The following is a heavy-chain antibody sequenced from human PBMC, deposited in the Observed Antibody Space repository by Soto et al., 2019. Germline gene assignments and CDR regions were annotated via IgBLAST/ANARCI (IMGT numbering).Heavy chain of an antibody. D-gene: IGHD2-15*01. V-gene: IGHV3-66*01. CDR3: ATDAYCSGGSCYSEADY. J-gene: IGHJ4*02. CDR1: GFTVSSNY. Sequence: EVQLVESGGGLVQPGGSLRLSCAASGFTVSSNYMSWVRQAPGKGLEWVSVIYSGGSTYYADSVKSRFTISRDNSKNTLYLQMNSLRAEDTAVYYCATDAYCSGGSCYSEADYWGQGTLVTVSS. CDR2: IYSGGST.